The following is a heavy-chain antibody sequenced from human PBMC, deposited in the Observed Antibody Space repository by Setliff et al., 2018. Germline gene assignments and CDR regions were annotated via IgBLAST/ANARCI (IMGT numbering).Heavy chain of an antibody. D-gene: IGHD3-9*01. CDR3: ATLRYFDWFLFDY. CDR2: IYYSGST. CDR1: GGSISSSSYY. Sequence: SETLSLTCTVSGGSISSSSYYWGWIRQPPGKGLEWTGSIYYSGSTYYNPSLKSRVTISVDTSKNQFSLKLSSVTAADTAVYYCATLRYFDWFLFDYWGQGTLVTVSS. J-gene: IGHJ4*02. V-gene: IGHV4-39*01.